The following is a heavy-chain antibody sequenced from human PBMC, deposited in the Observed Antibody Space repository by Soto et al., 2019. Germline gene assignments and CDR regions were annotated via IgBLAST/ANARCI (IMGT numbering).Heavy chain of an antibody. CDR1: GDSVTNDGFY. D-gene: IGHD3-10*01. Sequence: QVQLQESGPGLVKPSETLSLTCTVSGDSVTNDGFYWSWIRQPPGKGLEWIGYIYYTGSTEYNPSLKSRLTISVDTSKNQFSLKLSSVTAADTAVYFCARGGRDKEGVVYLGSGEWGQGTLVTVSP. CDR2: IYYTGST. V-gene: IGHV4-61*08. J-gene: IGHJ4*02. CDR3: ARGGRDKEGVVYLGSGE.